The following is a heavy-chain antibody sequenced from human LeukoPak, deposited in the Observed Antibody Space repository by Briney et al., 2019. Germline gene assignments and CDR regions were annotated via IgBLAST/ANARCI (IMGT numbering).Heavy chain of an antibody. Sequence: PGRSLRLSCAASGFTFSSYGMHWVRQAPGKGLEWVAVISYDGSNKYYADSVKGRFTISRDNSKNTLYLQMNSLRAEDTAVYYCAKDSSSSWSLDYWGQGTLVTVSS. CDR2: ISYDGSNK. CDR3: AKDSSSSWSLDY. D-gene: IGHD6-13*01. CDR1: GFTFSSYG. J-gene: IGHJ4*02. V-gene: IGHV3-30*18.